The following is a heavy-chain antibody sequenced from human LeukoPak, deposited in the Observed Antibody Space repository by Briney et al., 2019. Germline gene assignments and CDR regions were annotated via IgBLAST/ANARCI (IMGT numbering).Heavy chain of an antibody. V-gene: IGHV4-34*01. CDR2: INHSGST. J-gene: IGHJ6*03. D-gene: IGHD3-10*01. Sequence: PSETLSLTCAVYGGSFSGYYWSWIRQPPGKGLEWIGEINHSGSTNYNPSLKSRVTMSVDTSKNQFSLKLSSVTAADTAVYYCARVNREYYYGSGSFWANYYYMDVWGKGTTVTISS. CDR1: GGSFSGYY. CDR3: ARVNREYYYGSGSFWANYYYMDV.